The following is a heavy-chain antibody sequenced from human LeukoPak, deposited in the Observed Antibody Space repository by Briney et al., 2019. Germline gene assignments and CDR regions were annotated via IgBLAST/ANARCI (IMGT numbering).Heavy chain of an antibody. J-gene: IGHJ4*02. V-gene: IGHV1-69*05. Sequence: SVKVSCKASGGTFSSYAISWVRQAPGQGLEWMGGIIPIFGTANYAQKFQGRVTITTDESTSTAYMELSSLRSEDTAMYYCARGSRYDFWSGYYPTFDYWGQGTLVTVSS. D-gene: IGHD3-3*01. CDR2: IIPIFGTA. CDR1: GGTFSSYA. CDR3: ARGSRYDFWSGYYPTFDY.